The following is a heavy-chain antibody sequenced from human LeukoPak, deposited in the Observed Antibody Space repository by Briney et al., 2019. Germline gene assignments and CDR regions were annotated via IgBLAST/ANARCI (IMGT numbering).Heavy chain of an antibody. CDR2: IYHSGST. V-gene: IGHV4-30-2*01. J-gene: IGHJ4*02. D-gene: IGHD6-19*01. CDR1: GGSFSSGAYY. Sequence: SETLSLTCTVSGGSFSSGAYYWSWIRQPPGKGLEWIGYIYHSGSTYYNPSLESRVTISVDRSKNQFSLKLSSVTAADTAVYYCARVLVADTVQVNYWGQGTLVTVSS. CDR3: ARVLVADTVQVNY.